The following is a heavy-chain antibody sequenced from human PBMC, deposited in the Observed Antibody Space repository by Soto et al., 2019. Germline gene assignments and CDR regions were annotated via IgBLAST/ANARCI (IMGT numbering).Heavy chain of an antibody. D-gene: IGHD2-2*02. CDR3: ARARLEVLYVKPYFDS. CDR2: IYHSGNT. CDR1: GGSISTGGSY. J-gene: IGHJ4*02. Sequence: TLSLTCTVSGGSISTGGSYWVCMGQRPGKGLEWIGNIYHSGNTYYNPSLKSRLTISVDTSKNHFSLMVDSVTAADTAVYYCARARLEVLYVKPYFDSWGQGTLVTVSS. V-gene: IGHV4-31*03.